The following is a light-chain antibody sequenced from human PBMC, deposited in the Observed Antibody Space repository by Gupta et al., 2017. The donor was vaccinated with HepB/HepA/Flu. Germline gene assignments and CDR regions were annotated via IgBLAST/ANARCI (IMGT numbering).Light chain of an antibody. CDR1: SSDIGGYNY. Sequence: QSALTQPASVSGSPGQSLTISCTGTSSDIGGYNYVSWYQHYPGKAPKLMIYDVSNRPAGVATRFSGSKSGNTASLTIAVRKEEDEADYYCDADTTSSTWVFGGGIRLTVL. J-gene: IGLJ3*02. CDR2: DVS. V-gene: IGLV2-14*03. CDR3: DADTTSSTWV.